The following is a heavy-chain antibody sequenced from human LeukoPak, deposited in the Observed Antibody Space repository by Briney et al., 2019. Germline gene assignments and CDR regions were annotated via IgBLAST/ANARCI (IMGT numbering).Heavy chain of an antibody. V-gene: IGHV4-34*01. CDR1: GGSFSGYY. CDR3: ARYIPDIIGGVDY. J-gene: IGHJ4*02. D-gene: IGHD2-15*01. Sequence: SETLSLTCAVYGGSFSGYYWRWIRQPPGKGREWSGEINHSGGTSYNPSLKRRVTITVDRSKNQFSLKLTSVTSAATAIYHCARYIPDIIGGVDYWGQGTLVTVSS. CDR2: INHSGGT.